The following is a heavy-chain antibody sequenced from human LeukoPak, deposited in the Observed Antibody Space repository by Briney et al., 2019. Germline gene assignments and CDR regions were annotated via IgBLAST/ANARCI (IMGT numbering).Heavy chain of an antibody. V-gene: IGHV4-30-2*01. Sequence: PSQTLSLTCAVSGGPISSGGYSWSWIRQPPGKGLEWIGYIYHSGSTYYNPSLKSRVTISVDRSKNQFSLKLSSVTAADTAVYYCARIVATIGTPFYFDYWGQGTLVTVSS. CDR3: ARIVATIGTPFYFDY. J-gene: IGHJ4*02. D-gene: IGHD5-12*01. CDR2: IYHSGST. CDR1: GGPISSGGYS.